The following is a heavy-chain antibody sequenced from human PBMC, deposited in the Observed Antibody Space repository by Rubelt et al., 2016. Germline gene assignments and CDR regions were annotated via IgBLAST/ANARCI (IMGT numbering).Heavy chain of an antibody. CDR2: IYGDGNT. J-gene: IGHJ4*02. CDR3: ARDGSGSIY. V-gene: IGHV3-53*04. CDR1: GFTVSNTY. D-gene: IGHD6-19*01. Sequence: EVQLVESGGGLVQPGGSLRLSCAASGFTVSNTYMSWVRQAPGKGLEWVSVIYGDGNTYYADSVKGRFTISRDNFENTLYPQMHSLRAEDTAVYYCARDGSGSIYWGQGALVTVSS.